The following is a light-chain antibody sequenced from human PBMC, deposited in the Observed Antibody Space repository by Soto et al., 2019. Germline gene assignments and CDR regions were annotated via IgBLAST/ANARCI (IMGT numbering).Light chain of an antibody. J-gene: IGLJ1*01. Sequence: QSVLTQPAYVSGSPGQSITISCTGTVGLVSWYQQHPGKVPKLIIYDDTKRPSGVSSRFSGSKSGSTASLTISGLQTEDGADYYCCLYVGGRTYVFGTGTKVTVL. V-gene: IGLV2-23*01. CDR2: DDT. CDR1: VGL. CDR3: CLYVGGRTYV.